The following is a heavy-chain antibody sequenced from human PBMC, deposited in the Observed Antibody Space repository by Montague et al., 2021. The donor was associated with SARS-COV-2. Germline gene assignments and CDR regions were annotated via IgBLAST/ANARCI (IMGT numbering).Heavy chain of an antibody. V-gene: IGHV3-53*01. Sequence: SLRLSCAASGFTVSSNYMTWVRQAPGKGLEWVSVIYSGGTTSYADSVKGRFTISRDNSKNTLNLQMNSLRAEDTAVYYCARGSGWFLEEHYFDCWGQGTLVTVSS. J-gene: IGHJ4*02. CDR1: GFTVSSNY. D-gene: IGHD6-19*01. CDR2: IYSGGTT. CDR3: ARGSGWFLEEHYFDC.